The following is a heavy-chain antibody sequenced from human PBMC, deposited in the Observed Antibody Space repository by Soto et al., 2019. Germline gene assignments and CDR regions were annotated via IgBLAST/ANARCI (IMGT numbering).Heavy chain of an antibody. D-gene: IGHD3-10*01. J-gene: IGHJ3*02. CDR3: ARQNGSGRSAFDI. V-gene: IGHV4-34*01. CDR2: INHSGST. Sequence: SETLSLTCAVYGGSFSGYYWSWIRQPPGKGLEWIGEINHSGSTNYNPSLKSRVTISVDTSKDQFSLKLSSVTAADTAVYYCARQNGSGRSAFDIWGQGTMVT. CDR1: GGSFSGYY.